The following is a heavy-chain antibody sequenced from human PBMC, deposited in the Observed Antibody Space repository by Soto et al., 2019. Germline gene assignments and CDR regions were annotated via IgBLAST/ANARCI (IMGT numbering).Heavy chain of an antibody. CDR2: IYYSGST. V-gene: IGHV4-39*01. CDR1: GGSICSSSDY. CDR3: ARRLYYDSSGFEGGGMDV. J-gene: IGHJ6*02. D-gene: IGHD3-22*01. Sequence: SETLSLSYTVAGGSICSSSDYWGLIRQPPGKGLEWIGSIYYSGSTYYNPSLKSRVTISVDTPKNQFSLKLSSVTAADTAVYYCARRLYYDSSGFEGGGMDVWGQGTTVT.